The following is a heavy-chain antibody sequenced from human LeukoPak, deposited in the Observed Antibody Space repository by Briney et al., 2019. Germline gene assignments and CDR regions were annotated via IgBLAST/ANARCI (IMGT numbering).Heavy chain of an antibody. CDR1: GGSISSYY. CDR3: GGRAARPGDAFDI. Sequence: ETLSLTCTVSGGSISSYYWSWIRQPPGKGLEWIGYIYYSGSTNYNPPLKSRVTISVDTSKNQFSLKLSSVTAADTAVYYCGGRAARPGDAFDIWGQGTMVTVSS. CDR2: IYYSGST. J-gene: IGHJ3*02. D-gene: IGHD6-6*01. V-gene: IGHV4-59*01.